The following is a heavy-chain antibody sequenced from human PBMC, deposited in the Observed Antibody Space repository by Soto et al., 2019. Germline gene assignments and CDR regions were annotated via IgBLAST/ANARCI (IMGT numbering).Heavy chain of an antibody. Sequence: SVKVSCKASGFTFTSSAVQWVRQARGQRLEWVGWIVVGSGNTNYAQKFQERVTITRDMSTSTAYMELSSLRSEDTAVYYCAAGGRDCSGGSCYSPYYYYGMDVWGQGTTVTVSS. D-gene: IGHD2-15*01. CDR2: IVVGSGNT. V-gene: IGHV1-58*01. J-gene: IGHJ6*02. CDR3: AAGGRDCSGGSCYSPYYYYGMDV. CDR1: GFTFTSSA.